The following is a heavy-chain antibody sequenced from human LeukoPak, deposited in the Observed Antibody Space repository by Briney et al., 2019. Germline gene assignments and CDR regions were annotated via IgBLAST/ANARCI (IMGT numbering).Heavy chain of an antibody. D-gene: IGHD3-10*01. CDR1: GFTFSIYT. J-gene: IGHJ4*02. Sequence: GGSLRLSCAASGFTFSIYTMNWVRQAPGKGLEWVSYISGTGTTRYYADSVKGRFTISRDNAKNSLYLQMNSPRAEDTALYYCARDGINYGELDYWGQGTLVSVSS. V-gene: IGHV3-48*01. CDR2: ISGTGTTR. CDR3: ARDGINYGELDY.